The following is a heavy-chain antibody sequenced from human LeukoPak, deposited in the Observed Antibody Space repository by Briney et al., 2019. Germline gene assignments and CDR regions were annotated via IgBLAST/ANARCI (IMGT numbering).Heavy chain of an antibody. CDR2: IYHSGST. V-gene: IGHV4-30-2*01. CDR3: ARSRVAAVSSYYFDY. J-gene: IGHJ4*02. CDR1: GGSISSGVYS. D-gene: IGHD6-19*01. Sequence: SETLSLTCAVSGGSISSGVYSWSWIRQPPGKGLEWIGEIYHSGSTNYNPSLKSRVTISVDKSRDQFSLKLRSVTAADTAIYYCARSRVAAVSSYYFDYWGQGTLVTVSS.